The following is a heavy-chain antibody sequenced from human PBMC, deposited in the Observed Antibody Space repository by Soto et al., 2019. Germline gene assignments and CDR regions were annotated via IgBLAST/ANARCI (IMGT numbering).Heavy chain of an antibody. J-gene: IGHJ4*02. CDR1: GFTVSSNF. Sequence: LRLSCAVSGFTVSSNFMSWVRQAPGKGLEWVSVLYSSGNTYYADSVKGRFTISRDNSKNTLYLQMTSLRADDTAVYYCAKDRRAGGNYGFYSDFWGQGALVTVSS. V-gene: IGHV3-53*01. CDR3: AKDRRAGGNYGFYSDF. CDR2: LYSSGNT. D-gene: IGHD1-7*01.